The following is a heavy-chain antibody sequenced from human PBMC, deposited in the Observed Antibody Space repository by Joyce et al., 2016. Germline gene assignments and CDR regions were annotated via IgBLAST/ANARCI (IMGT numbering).Heavy chain of an antibody. V-gene: IGHV1-3*01. J-gene: IGHJ5*02. CDR2: SNAEEGKT. CDR3: ARDSRKWLVP. Sequence: QVHLVQAGAEVKKPGASVKVSCKTSGYNFISYSIHWVRQAPGQGLEWRRSSNAEEGKTEYSQKFQGRVTITRDTAASTAYMEVSSLSSEDTAVYYCARDSRKWLVPWGQGTLVTVSS. CDR1: GYNFISYS.